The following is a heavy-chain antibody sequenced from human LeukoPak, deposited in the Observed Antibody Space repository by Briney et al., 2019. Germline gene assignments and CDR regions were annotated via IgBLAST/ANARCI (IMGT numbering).Heavy chain of an antibody. J-gene: IGHJ4*02. CDR1: GFTFSSYA. Sequence: GGSLRLSCAAAGFTFSSYAMNWVRQAPGKGLEWVSGISGSGGSTFYADSVKGRFTISRDNSKNTLYLQMNSLRAEDTAVYYCAKTSYYDSSGYYVDPFDYWGQGTLVTVSS. CDR2: ISGSGGST. V-gene: IGHV3-23*01. CDR3: AKTSYYDSSGYYVDPFDY. D-gene: IGHD3-22*01.